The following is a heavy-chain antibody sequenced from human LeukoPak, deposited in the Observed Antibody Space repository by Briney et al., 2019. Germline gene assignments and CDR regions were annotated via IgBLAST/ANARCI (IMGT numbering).Heavy chain of an antibody. Sequence: GGSLRLSCAASGFTFSSYSMNWVRQAPGKGLEWVSSISSSSSYIYYADSVKGRFTISRDNAKNSLYLQMNSLRAEDTAVYYCARDPYGGNSYPRPRKSRHAAEYFQHWGQGTLVTVSS. V-gene: IGHV3-21*01. J-gene: IGHJ1*01. CDR2: ISSSSSYI. D-gene: IGHD4-23*01. CDR1: GFTFSSYS. CDR3: ARDPYGGNSYPRPRKSRHAAEYFQH.